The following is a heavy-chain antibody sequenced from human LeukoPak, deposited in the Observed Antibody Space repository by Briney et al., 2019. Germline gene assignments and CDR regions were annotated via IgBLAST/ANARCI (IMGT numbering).Heavy chain of an antibody. CDR2: IYYSGST. J-gene: IGHJ4*02. Sequence: SETLSLTCTVSGGSISSSSYHWGWIRQPPGKGLEWIGSIYYSGSTYYNPSLKSRVTISVDTSKNQFSLKLSSVTAADTAVYYCARRLMVYAAFDYWGQGTLVTVSS. CDR3: ARRLMVYAAFDY. V-gene: IGHV4-39*01. D-gene: IGHD2-8*01. CDR1: GGSISSSSYH.